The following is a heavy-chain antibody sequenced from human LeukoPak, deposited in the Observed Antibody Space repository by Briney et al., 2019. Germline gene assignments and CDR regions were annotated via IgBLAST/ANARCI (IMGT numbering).Heavy chain of an antibody. CDR2: IYYSGSI. CDR1: GRSISSSSYY. J-gene: IGHJ3*01. D-gene: IGHD3-10*01. CDR3: GRHGGRWFRELLYAFDY. Sequence: AETLSLTCTLSGRSISSSSYYWGWIRQPPWKGLEWIGIIYYSGSIYYNPSLKSRVTISVETSKNPFSLKLCYVNAGDNVAFYCGRHGGRWFRELLYAFDYWGQGTMVTVSS. V-gene: IGHV4-39*01.